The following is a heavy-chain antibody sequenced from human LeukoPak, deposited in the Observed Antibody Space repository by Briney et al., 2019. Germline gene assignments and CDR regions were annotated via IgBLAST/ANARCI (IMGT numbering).Heavy chain of an antibody. CDR1: GFTFSSYS. CDR3: ARDKGYYDLYGMDV. V-gene: IGHV3-21*01. J-gene: IGHJ6*02. Sequence: GGSLRLSCAASGFTFSSYSMNWVRQAPGEGLEWVSSISSSSSYIYYADSVKGRFTISRDNAKNSLYLQMNSLRAGDTAVYYCARDKGYYDLYGMDVWGQGTTVTVSS. CDR2: ISSSSSYI.